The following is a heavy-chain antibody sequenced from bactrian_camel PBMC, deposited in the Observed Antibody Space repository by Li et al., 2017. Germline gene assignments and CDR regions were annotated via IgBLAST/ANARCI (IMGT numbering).Heavy chain of an antibody. CDR2: LHTAGDST. Sequence: HVQLVESGGGSVQTGGSLKLSCVASGEGVYNSACMGWFRQAPGQKREAVAALHTAGDSTFYADSVKGRFTISEDSAKNTVYLQMNSLKPEDTAMYYCAADIFPCHTPATLTRISAEYWGQGTQVTVS. CDR1: GEGVYNSAC. CDR3: AADIFPCHTPATLTRISAEY. J-gene: IGHJ4*01. V-gene: IGHV3S54*01. D-gene: IGHD4*01.